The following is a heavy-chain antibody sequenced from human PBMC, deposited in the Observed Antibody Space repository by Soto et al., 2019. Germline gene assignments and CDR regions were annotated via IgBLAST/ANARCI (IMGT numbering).Heavy chain of an antibody. Sequence: ASVKVSCKASGYTLTSYGISWVRQAPGQGLEWMGWISAYNGNTNYAQKLQGRVTMTTDTSTSTAYMELRSLRSDDTAVYYCAREVDVSYCSGGSCYFNWFDPWGQGTLVTVSS. CDR3: AREVDVSYCSGGSCYFNWFDP. J-gene: IGHJ5*02. V-gene: IGHV1-18*01. D-gene: IGHD2-15*01. CDR1: GYTLTSYG. CDR2: ISAYNGNT.